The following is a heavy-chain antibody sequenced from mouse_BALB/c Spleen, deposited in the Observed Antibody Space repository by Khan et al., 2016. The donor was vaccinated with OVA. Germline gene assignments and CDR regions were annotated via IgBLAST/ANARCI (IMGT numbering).Heavy chain of an antibody. CDR1: GFTFSSFG. CDR3: VRSGGNFHWYFDV. J-gene: IGHJ1*01. V-gene: IGHV5-17*02. Sequence: EVELVESGGGLVQPGGSRKLSCAASGFTFSSFGMHWVRQAPKKGLEWVAYMSSGSSTIYYVDTVKGRFTISRDTPKNTLFLQMTSLRSEATAMYYCVRSGGNFHWYFDVWGAGTSVTVSS. CDR2: MSSGSSTI. D-gene: IGHD2-1*01.